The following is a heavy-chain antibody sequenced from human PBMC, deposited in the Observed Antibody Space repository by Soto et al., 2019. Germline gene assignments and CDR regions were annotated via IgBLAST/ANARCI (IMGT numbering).Heavy chain of an antibody. J-gene: IGHJ6*03. D-gene: IGHD2-15*01. CDR2: INSDGSVS. Sequence: EVQLVESGGGLVQPGGSLRLSCAASGFTFSNYWMYWVRQAPGKGLEWVSRINSDGSVSTYADSVKGRLTISRDNVKNTLYPQMDSLRAEDTAVYYCARGDCVGGSCYSLAGSFYYYMDAWGKGTTVTV. CDR3: ARGDCVGGSCYSLAGSFYYYMDA. CDR1: GFTFSNYW. V-gene: IGHV3-74*03.